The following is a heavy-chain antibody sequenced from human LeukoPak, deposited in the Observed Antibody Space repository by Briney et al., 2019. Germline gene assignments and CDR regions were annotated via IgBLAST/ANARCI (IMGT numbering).Heavy chain of an antibody. CDR3: ARRLYCTSSSCHTGPDAFDI. D-gene: IGHD2-2*02. CDR2: LWSDGSNK. CDR1: GFSFSSYG. J-gene: IGHJ3*02. Sequence: GGSLRLSCAASGFSFSSYGMHWVRQAPGKGLEGGAVLWSDGSNKYYADSVKGRFTISRDNSKNTLYLQMNRLRAEDTAVYYCARRLYCTSSSCHTGPDAFDIWGQGTMVTVSS. V-gene: IGHV3-33*03.